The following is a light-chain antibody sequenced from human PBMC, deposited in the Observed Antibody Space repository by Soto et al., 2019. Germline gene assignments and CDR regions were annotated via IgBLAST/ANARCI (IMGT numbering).Light chain of an antibody. V-gene: IGKV3-20*01. J-gene: IGKJ3*01. Sequence: EIGLTQSLGTLSLSPGERATRTCRASQSISSSNLAWYQQNPGQAPRLLIYGASSRATGIPDWFSGSGSGTDFTLTISRLEPEDFAVYYCQQYGSSPFTFGPGTKVDIK. CDR1: QSISSSN. CDR3: QQYGSSPFT. CDR2: GAS.